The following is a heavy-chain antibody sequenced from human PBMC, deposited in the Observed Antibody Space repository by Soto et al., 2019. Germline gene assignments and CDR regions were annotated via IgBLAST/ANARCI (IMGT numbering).Heavy chain of an antibody. CDR3: ARDRAARDAFDI. J-gene: IGHJ3*02. CDR1: GFTFSSYS. V-gene: IGHV3-21*01. D-gene: IGHD6-6*01. CDR2: ISSSSSYI. Sequence: GGSLRLSCAASGFTFSSYSMNWVRQAPGKGLEWVSSISSSSSYIYYADSVKGRFTISRDNANNSLYLQMNSLRAEDTAVYYCARDRAARDAFDIWGQGTMVTVSS.